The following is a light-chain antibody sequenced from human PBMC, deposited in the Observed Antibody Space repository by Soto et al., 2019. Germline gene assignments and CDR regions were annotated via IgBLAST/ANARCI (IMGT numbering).Light chain of an antibody. J-gene: IGKJ2*01. CDR3: QQYYSFPYT. Sequence: VIWMTQSPSLLSASTGDRVTISCQMSQGISSYLAWYQQKPGKAPELLTYAASTLQSGVPSRFSGSGSGTDFTLTISCLQSEDFATYYCQQYYSFPYTFGQGTKLEIK. V-gene: IGKV1D-8*01. CDR1: QGISSY. CDR2: AAS.